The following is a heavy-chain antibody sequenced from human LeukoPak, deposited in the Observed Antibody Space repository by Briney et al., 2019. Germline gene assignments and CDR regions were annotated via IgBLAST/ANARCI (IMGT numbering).Heavy chain of an antibody. Sequence: PGRSLRLSCAATGLTFSSYEMNWVRQAPGKGLEWVSYISSTGGTTHYADSVKGRFTISRDNAKNSLYLQMNSLRAEDTAVYYCTTTRDYSGSLINFSEYWGQGTLVTVSS. CDR3: TTTRDYSGSLINFSEY. J-gene: IGHJ4*02. CDR1: GLTFSSYE. V-gene: IGHV3-48*03. D-gene: IGHD1-26*01. CDR2: ISSTGGTT.